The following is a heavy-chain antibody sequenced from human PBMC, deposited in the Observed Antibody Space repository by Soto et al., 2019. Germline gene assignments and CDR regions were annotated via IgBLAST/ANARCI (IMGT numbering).Heavy chain of an antibody. V-gene: IGHV4-31*11. CDR1: GGSISSGVHS. CDR3: ARGVRYDFWSGYPQANYYYGMDV. D-gene: IGHD3-3*01. Sequence: SETLSLTCAVSGGSISSGVHSWSWIRQPPGRGLEWIGYIYYSGSTYYNPSLKSRVTISVDTSKNQFSLKLSSVSAADTAVYYCARGVRYDFWSGYPQANYYYGMDVWGQGTTVTVSS. J-gene: IGHJ6*02. CDR2: IYYSGST.